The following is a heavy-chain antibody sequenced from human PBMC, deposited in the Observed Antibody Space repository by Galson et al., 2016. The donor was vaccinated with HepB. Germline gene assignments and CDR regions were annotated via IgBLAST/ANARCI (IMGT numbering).Heavy chain of an antibody. CDR2: IWFDGRDA. V-gene: IGHV3-33*08. D-gene: IGHD1-14*01. Sequence: SLRLSCAASGFIFRNAWMSWVRQAPGKGLESVAVIWFDGRDAYYGDSVKRRFTISKDNSSNMLYLQMNSLRVEDTAVYYCARDLWGDCRTTTCSHLDSWGQGTLVTVSS. J-gene: IGHJ4*02. CDR1: GFIFRNAW. CDR3: ARDLWGDCRTTTCSHLDS.